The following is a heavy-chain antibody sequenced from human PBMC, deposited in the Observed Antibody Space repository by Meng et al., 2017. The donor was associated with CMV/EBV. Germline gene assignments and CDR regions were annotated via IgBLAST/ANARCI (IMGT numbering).Heavy chain of an antibody. J-gene: IGHJ4*02. CDR3: ARDPYGAGSSALDH. CDR1: GFTFSSYS. D-gene: IGHD3-10*01. Sequence: GESLKISCAASGFTFSSYSMNWVRQAPGKGLEWVSSISSSSSYIYYADSVKGRFTISRDNAKNSLYLQMNSLRAEDTAVYYCARDPYGAGSSALDHWGQGTLVTVSS. V-gene: IGHV3-21*01. CDR2: ISSSSSYI.